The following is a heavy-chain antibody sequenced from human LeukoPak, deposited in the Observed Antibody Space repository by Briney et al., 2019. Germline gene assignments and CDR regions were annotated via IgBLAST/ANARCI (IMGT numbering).Heavy chain of an antibody. D-gene: IGHD3-22*01. CDR3: ARARGITMIVVPQEGYYYYGMDV. CDR2: IIPIFGTA. Sequence: ASVKVSCKASGGTFSSYAISWVRQAPGQGLEWMGGIIPIFGTANYAQKFQGRVTITADKSTSTAYMELSSLRSEDTAVYYCARARGITMIVVPQEGYYYYGMDVWGQGTTVTVSS. J-gene: IGHJ6*02. CDR1: GGTFSSYA. V-gene: IGHV1-69*06.